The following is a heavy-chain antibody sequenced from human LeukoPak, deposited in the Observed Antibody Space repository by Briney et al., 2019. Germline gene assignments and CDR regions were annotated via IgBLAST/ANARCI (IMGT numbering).Heavy chain of an antibody. J-gene: IGHJ4*02. V-gene: IGHV3-74*01. CDR1: GFTFTSYW. Sequence: GGSLRLSCTASGFTFTSYWMQWVRQAPGKGLVWVSCINNDGSSTNYADSVKGRFTISRDNSKNTLFLQMNSLRAEDTAVYYCAKGSDEYCGGDCYSPQDSSAPYYFDYWGQGTLVTVSS. CDR2: INNDGSST. D-gene: IGHD2-21*01. CDR3: AKGSDEYCGGDCYSPQDSSAPYYFDY.